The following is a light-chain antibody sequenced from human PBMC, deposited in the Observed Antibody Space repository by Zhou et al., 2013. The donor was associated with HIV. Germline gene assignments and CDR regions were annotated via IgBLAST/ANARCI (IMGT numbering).Light chain of an antibody. CDR3: QQTNSFPYT. Sequence: DIQMTQSPSSLSASVGDRVTISCRASQDIRNWVAWYQQKPGQAPNLLIYAASTLPSGVPSRFSGSGSGTDFTLTITSLQPEDFATYHCQQTNSFPYTFGQGTKLEIK. V-gene: IGKV1-12*01. CDR1: QDIRNW. J-gene: IGKJ2*01. CDR2: AAS.